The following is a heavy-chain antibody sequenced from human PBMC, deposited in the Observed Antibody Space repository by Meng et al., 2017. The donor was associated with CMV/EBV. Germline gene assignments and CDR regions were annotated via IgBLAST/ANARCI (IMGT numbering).Heavy chain of an antibody. CDR1: GYTFTGYY. Sequence: ASVKVSCKASGYTFTGYYMHCVRQAPGQGLAWMGWSNPNSGGTNYAQKFQGRVTMTRDTSISTAYMELSRLRSDDTAVYYCARTRRYCSSTSCPGAYGMDVWGQGTTVTVSS. CDR3: ARTRRYCSSTSCPGAYGMDV. D-gene: IGHD2-2*01. V-gene: IGHV1-2*02. J-gene: IGHJ6*02. CDR2: SNPNSGGT.